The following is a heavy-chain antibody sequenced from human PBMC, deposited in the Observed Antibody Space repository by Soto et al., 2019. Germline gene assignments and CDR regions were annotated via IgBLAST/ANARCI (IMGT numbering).Heavy chain of an antibody. V-gene: IGHV1-18*01. CDR2: ISAYNGNT. J-gene: IGHJ4*02. Sequence: QVQLVQSGAEVKKPGASVKVSCKASGYTFTSYGISWVRQAPGQGLEWMGWISAYNGNTNYAQKLQGRVTMTTDTPTSTAYMELRSLRSDDTAVYYCARDNLREWEGYVKDYWGQGTLVTVSS. D-gene: IGHD1-26*01. CDR3: ARDNLREWEGYVKDY. CDR1: GYTFTSYG.